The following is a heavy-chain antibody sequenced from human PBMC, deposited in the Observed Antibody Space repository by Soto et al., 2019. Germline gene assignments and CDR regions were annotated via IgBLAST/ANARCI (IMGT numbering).Heavy chain of an antibody. CDR1: GYTFTGYY. CDR3: ARGLLGSSWYVAVGFDY. V-gene: IGHV1-2*04. Sequence: ASVKVSCKASGYTFTGYYMHWVRQAPGQGLEWMGWINPNSGGTNYAQKFQGWVTMTRDTSISTAYMELSRLRSDDTAVYYCARGLLGSSWYVAVGFDYWGQGTLVTVSS. J-gene: IGHJ4*02. CDR2: INPNSGGT. D-gene: IGHD6-13*01.